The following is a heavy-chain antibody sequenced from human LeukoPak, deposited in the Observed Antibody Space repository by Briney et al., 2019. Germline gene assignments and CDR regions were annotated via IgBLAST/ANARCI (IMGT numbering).Heavy chain of an antibody. J-gene: IGHJ4*02. CDR1: GGSISSYY. V-gene: IGHV4-4*07. D-gene: IGHD3-22*01. CDR3: AGTYYYDSSGYSKWVY. CDR2: IYTSGST. Sequence: SETLSLTCTVSGGSISSYYWSWLRQPAGKGLEWIGRIYTSGSTNYNPSLKSRVTMSVDTSKNQFSLKLSSVTAADTAVYYCAGTYYYDSSGYSKWVYWGQGTLVTVSS.